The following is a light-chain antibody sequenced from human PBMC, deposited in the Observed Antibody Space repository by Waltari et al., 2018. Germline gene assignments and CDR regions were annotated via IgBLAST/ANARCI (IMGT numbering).Light chain of an antibody. V-gene: IGKV2-30*02. CDR2: KVS. CDR1: QSLVHGDGNTY. CDR3: MQATQWPYT. J-gene: IGKJ2*01. Sequence: DIVMTQSPLSLPVTLGQPASISCRPSQSLVHGDGNTYLNWFHQRPGQSPRRLIYKVSNRDSGVPDRFSGSASGTDFTLKSSRVEAGDIGVYYGMQATQWPYTFGQGTKLEIK.